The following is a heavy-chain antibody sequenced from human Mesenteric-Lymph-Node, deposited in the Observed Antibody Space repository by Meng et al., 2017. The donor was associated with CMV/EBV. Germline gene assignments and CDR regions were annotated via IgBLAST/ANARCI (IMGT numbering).Heavy chain of an antibody. CDR1: GFNFSSYA. D-gene: IGHD3-3*01. V-gene: IGHV3-23*01. Sequence: SGFNFSSYAMSWVRQAPGKGLEWVSTITFSGDYTYYADSVKGRFTVSRDNTKKTLFLQMNNLGAEDTAFYYCTRGGSGTYYGRFDPWGQGTLVTVSS. CDR3: TRGGSGTYYGRFDP. J-gene: IGHJ5*02. CDR2: ITFSGDYT.